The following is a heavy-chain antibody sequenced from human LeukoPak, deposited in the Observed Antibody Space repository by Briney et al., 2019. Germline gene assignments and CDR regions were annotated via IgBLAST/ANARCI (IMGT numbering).Heavy chain of an antibody. CDR2: INPNSGGT. CDR1: GYTFTNYY. J-gene: IGHJ5*02. D-gene: IGHD2-2*02. CDR3: ARRVVVPAAIFFDP. Sequence: ASVKVSCKASGYTFTNYYMHWVRQAPGQGLEWMGWINPNSGGTNYAQKFQGRVTMTRDTSISTAYMELSRLRSDDTAVYYCARRVVVPAAIFFDPWGQGTLVTVSS. V-gene: IGHV1-2*02.